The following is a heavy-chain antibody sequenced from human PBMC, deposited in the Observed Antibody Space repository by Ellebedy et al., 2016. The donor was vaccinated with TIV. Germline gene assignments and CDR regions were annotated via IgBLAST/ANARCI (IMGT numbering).Heavy chain of an antibody. D-gene: IGHD1-26*01. CDR2: IYSTGST. CDR3: VREPQDSGFDY. J-gene: IGHJ4*02. CDR1: AGSMTTAEYK. Sequence: SETLSLXCSVSAGSMTTAEYKWTWIRHLPGRGLEWIGYIYSTGSTFSNPSLKSRLTISVDRAQNQFSLELRSVTAADTAVYYCVREPQDSGFDYWGRGTVVTVSS. V-gene: IGHV4-30-4*01.